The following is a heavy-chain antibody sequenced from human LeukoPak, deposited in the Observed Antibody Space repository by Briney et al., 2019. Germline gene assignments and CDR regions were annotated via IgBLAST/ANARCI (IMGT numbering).Heavy chain of an antibody. CDR2: ISSDGSKK. J-gene: IGHJ4*02. CDR3: ARASSSPSWPYYFDS. Sequence: PGGSLRLSCAASGFTFTSYAMHWVRQAPGDGLKWVTLISSDGSKKYYADSVKGRFTISRDNSKNTLYLQMNSLRAEDTAVYYCARASSSPSWPYYFDSWGQGTLVTVSS. V-gene: IGHV3-30-3*01. D-gene: IGHD6-13*01. CDR1: GFTFTSYA.